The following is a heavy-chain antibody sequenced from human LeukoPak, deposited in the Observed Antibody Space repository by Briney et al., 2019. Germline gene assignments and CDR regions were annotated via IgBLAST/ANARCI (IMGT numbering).Heavy chain of an antibody. J-gene: IGHJ6*02. CDR3: ARDHDFWSGYPYYYYYGMDV. D-gene: IGHD3-3*01. CDR1: GGSVSSGSYY. V-gene: IGHV4-61*01. Sequence: SETLSLTCTVSGGSVSSGSYYWRWIRQPPGTGLEWIGYIYYSGSTNYNPSLKSRVTISVDTSKNQFSLKLSSVTAADTAVYYCARDHDFWSGYPYYYYYGMDVWGQGTTVTVSS. CDR2: IYYSGST.